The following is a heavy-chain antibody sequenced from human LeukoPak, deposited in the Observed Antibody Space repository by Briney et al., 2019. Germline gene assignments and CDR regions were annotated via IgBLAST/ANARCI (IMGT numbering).Heavy chain of an antibody. CDR1: GGTFSSYA. J-gene: IGHJ4*02. CDR3: ARVSSGSYGSGVAFDY. V-gene: IGHV1-69*13. D-gene: IGHD1-26*01. CDR2: IIPIFGTA. Sequence: ASVKVSCKASGGTFSSYAISWVRQAPGQGLEWMGGIIPIFGTANYAQKFQGRVTITADESTSTAYMELSSLRSEDTAVYYCARVSSGSYGSGVAFDYWGQGTLVTVSS.